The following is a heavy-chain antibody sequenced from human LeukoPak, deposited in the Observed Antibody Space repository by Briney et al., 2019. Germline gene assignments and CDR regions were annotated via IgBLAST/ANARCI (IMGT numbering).Heavy chain of an antibody. CDR1: GFTFSTSA. D-gene: IGHD3-9*01. V-gene: IGHV3-21*01. J-gene: IGHJ4*02. CDR3: TRDPLRYLRVGHYDY. CDR2: IDYDSSHI. Sequence: GGSLRLSCAASGFTFSTSAMNWVRQVPGKGLEWVSSIDYDSSHIYYAASVRGRFTISRDNARDSVYLQMDSLRIEDTAVYYCTRDPLRYLRVGHYDYWGQGTLVAVSS.